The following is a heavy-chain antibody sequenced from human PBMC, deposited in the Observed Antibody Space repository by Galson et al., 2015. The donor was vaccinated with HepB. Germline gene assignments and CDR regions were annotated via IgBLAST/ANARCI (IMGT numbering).Heavy chain of an antibody. CDR1: GDSVSGNSAT. Sequence: CAISGDSVSGNSATWNWIRQSPSRGLEWLGRTYYRSKWYNDYAESVKSRITINPDSSKNQFSLHLNSVTPDDTAVYYCARGLAVALEYWGQGTLVTVSS. CDR3: ARGLAVALEY. J-gene: IGHJ4*02. CDR2: TYYRSKWYN. V-gene: IGHV6-1*01. D-gene: IGHD6-19*01.